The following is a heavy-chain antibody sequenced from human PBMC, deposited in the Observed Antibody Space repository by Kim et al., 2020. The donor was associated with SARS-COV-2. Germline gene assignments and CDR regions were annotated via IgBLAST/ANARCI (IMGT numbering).Heavy chain of an antibody. CDR1: GYTFTSYY. CDR3: ARLDDSSGYYYPPPDY. V-gene: IGHV1-46*01. Sequence: ASVKVSCKASGYTFTSYYMHWVRQAPGQGLEWMGIINPSGGSTSYAQKFQGRVTMTRDTSTSTVYMELSSLRSEDTAVYYCARLDDSSGYYYPPPDYWGQGTLVTVSS. D-gene: IGHD3-22*01. CDR2: INPSGGST. J-gene: IGHJ4*02.